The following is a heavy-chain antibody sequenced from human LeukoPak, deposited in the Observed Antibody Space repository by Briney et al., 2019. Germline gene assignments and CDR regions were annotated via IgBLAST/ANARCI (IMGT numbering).Heavy chain of an antibody. D-gene: IGHD2-21*01. CDR2: ISSSSSTI. CDR3: ACIPSGGERSMDV. Sequence: GGSLRLSCAASGFTFSSYSMNWVRQAPGKGLEWVSYISSSSSTIYYADSVKGRFTISRDNAKNSLYLQMNSLRAEDTAVYYCACIPSGGERSMDVWGQGTTVTISS. V-gene: IGHV3-48*04. CDR1: GFTFSSYS. J-gene: IGHJ6*02.